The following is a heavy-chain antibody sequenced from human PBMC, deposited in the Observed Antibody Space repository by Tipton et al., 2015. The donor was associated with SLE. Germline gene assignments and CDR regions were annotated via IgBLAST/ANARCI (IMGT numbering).Heavy chain of an antibody. V-gene: IGHV4-4*02. Sequence: TLSLTCAVSGGSISSSNWWSWVRQPPGKGLEWIGEIYHSGSTNYNPSLKSRVTISVDKSKNQFSLNLNSVTAADTAVYYCARVPMYYYESGGYPGWFDRWGQGTLVIVSS. CDR3: ARVPMYYYESGGYPGWFDR. D-gene: IGHD3-22*01. J-gene: IGHJ5*02. CDR1: GGSISSSNW. CDR2: IYHSGST.